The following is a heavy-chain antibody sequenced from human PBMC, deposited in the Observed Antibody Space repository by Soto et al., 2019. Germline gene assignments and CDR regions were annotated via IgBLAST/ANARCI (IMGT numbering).Heavy chain of an antibody. V-gene: IGHV1-69*01. Sequence: QVQLVQSGAEVKKPGSSVKVSCKASGGTFSTYAIDWVLQAPGQGLEWMGGIIPLFGTAKYAQNFQGRITITADESTNTAYMELRSLRSEDTAVYYCARGVHYDSSGYYYFYWGQGTLVTVSS. CDR2: IIPLFGTA. J-gene: IGHJ4*02. CDR1: GGTFSTYA. CDR3: ARGVHYDSSGYYYFY. D-gene: IGHD3-22*01.